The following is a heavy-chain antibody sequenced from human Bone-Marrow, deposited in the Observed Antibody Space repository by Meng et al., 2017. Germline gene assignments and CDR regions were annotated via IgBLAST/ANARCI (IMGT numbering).Heavy chain of an antibody. Sequence: SETLSLTCAVYGGSFSGYYWSWIRQPPGEGLEWIGEINHSGSTNYNPSLKSRVTISVDTSKNQFSLKLSSVTAADTAVYYCARAGYDSSGYYYYYWGQGTLVTVSS. CDR1: GGSFSGYY. V-gene: IGHV4-34*01. D-gene: IGHD3-22*01. CDR3: ARAGYDSSGYYYYY. J-gene: IGHJ4*02. CDR2: INHSGST.